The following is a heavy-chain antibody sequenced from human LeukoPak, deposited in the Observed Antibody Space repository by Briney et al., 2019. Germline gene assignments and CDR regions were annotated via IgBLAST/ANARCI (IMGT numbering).Heavy chain of an antibody. D-gene: IGHD4-17*01. CDR3: ARDPLGGGDYVDSYFDY. CDR2: IYYSGST. Sequence: SETLSLTCTVSGGSISSYYWSWIRQPPGKGLEWIGYIYYSGSTNYNPSLKSRVTISVDTSKNQFSLKLSSVTAADTAVYYCARDPLGGGDYVDSYFDYWGQGTLVTVSS. V-gene: IGHV4-59*01. J-gene: IGHJ4*02. CDR1: GGSISSYY.